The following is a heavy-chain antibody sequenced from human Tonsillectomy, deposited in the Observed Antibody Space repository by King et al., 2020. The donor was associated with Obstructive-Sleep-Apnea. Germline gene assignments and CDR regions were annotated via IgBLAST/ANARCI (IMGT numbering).Heavy chain of an antibody. D-gene: IGHD3-9*01. CDR3: ARNYSDILTGTWNFDY. Sequence: VQLVQSGAEVKKPGASVKVSCKASGYTFTSYDINWVRQATGQGLEWMAWMDPNSGDTGYAQIFQGRVTMTRNTSISTAYMELSSLRSEDTAVYYCARNYSDILTGTWNFDYWGQGTLVTVSS. CDR1: GYTFTSYD. CDR2: MDPNSGDT. J-gene: IGHJ4*02. V-gene: IGHV1-8*01.